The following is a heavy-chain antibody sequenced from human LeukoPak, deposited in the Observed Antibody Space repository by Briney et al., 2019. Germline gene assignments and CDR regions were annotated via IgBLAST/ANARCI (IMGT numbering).Heavy chain of an antibody. CDR3: AKESQEVPSD. V-gene: IGHV3-30-3*01. CDR1: GFTFSSYA. CDR2: ISYDGSNK. D-gene: IGHD1-1*01. Sequence: GGSLRLSCAASGFTFSSYAMHWVRQAPGKGLEWVAVISYDGSNKYYADSVKGRFTISRDNSKNTLYLQMNSLRAEDTAVYYCAKESQEVPSDWGQGTLVTVSS. J-gene: IGHJ4*02.